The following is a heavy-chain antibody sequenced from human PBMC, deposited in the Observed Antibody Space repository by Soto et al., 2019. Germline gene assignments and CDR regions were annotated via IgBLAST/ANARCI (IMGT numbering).Heavy chain of an antibody. CDR2: VYNTGGT. D-gene: IGHD1-1*01. CDR3: VRQGIGNLHGLVDV. Sequence: QVQLQQSGPGLVKPSETLSLTCTVSSGPSSSHNWGWIRQSPGRGLEWIGYVYNTGGTSYNPSLKSRVTLSADTSANPISLTLSFVTAADTAIYYWVRQGIGNLHGLVDVWGQGTTVSVSS. CDR1: SGPSSSHN. V-gene: IGHV4-59*08. J-gene: IGHJ6*02.